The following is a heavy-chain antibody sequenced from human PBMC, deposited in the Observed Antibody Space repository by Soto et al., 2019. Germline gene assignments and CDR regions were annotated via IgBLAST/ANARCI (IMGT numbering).Heavy chain of an antibody. V-gene: IGHV3-64*02. CDR1: GFIFSSYT. CDR3: ATKEGFDY. Sequence: GGSLRLSFAASGFIFSSYTMHWVRQAPGKGLEYLSAISANGDSTYDADSVRGRFTISRDNSKNTLYLQMDSLRADDTAVYYCATKEGFDYWGQGTLVTVSS. J-gene: IGHJ4*02. CDR2: ISANGDST.